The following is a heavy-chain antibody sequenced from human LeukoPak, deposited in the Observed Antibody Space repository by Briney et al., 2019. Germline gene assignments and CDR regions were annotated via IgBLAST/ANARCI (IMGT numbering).Heavy chain of an antibody. CDR3: ARDIDPNSGDSYLDY. Sequence: GASVKVSCKASGYTFINYGLSWMRQAPGQGLEWMGWISGYNGKTKYAQRLQGRVTMTTDTSTSTAYMELRSLRSDDTAVYYCARDIDPNSGDSYLDYWGQGTLVTVSS. V-gene: IGHV1-18*01. D-gene: IGHD4-17*01. J-gene: IGHJ4*02. CDR1: GYTFINYG. CDR2: ISGYNGKT.